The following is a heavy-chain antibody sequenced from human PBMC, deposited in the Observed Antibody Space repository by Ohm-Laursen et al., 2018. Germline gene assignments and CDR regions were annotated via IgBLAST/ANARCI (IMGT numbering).Heavy chain of an antibody. V-gene: IGHV3-23*01. Sequence: SLRLSCAASGFTFSTYAMSWVRQAPGKGLEWVSAISGSGGSTYYADSVKGRFTISRDNSKNTLYLQMNSLRADDTAVYYCAKDGAWIQLWYDYWGQGTLVNVSS. CDR3: AKDGAWIQLWYDY. CDR1: GFTFSTYA. D-gene: IGHD5-18*01. CDR2: ISGSGGST. J-gene: IGHJ4*02.